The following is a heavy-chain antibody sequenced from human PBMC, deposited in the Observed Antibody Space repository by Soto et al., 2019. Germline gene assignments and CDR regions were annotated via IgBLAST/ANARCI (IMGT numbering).Heavy chain of an antibody. J-gene: IGHJ4*02. D-gene: IGHD5-12*01. CDR1: AGLPDRYG. V-gene: IGHV4-59*01. CDR2: MYYSGST. CDR3: ARGGYPSIDY. Sequence: AFCLPRTVSAGLPDRYGSPWSRQPPGKGLEWIGYMYYSGSTNYNPSLKSRVTISVDTSKNQFSLKLSSVTAAVTAVNNCARGGYPSIDYWSQGSLVTVS.